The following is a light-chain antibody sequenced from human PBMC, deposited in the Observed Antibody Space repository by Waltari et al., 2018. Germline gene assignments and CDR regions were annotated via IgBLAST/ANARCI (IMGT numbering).Light chain of an antibody. CDR1: SSNIGNNY. Sequence: QSVLTQPPSASGTPGQRVSVSCSGSSSNIGNNYLYWYQVLPVTAPKLVSYQDTKRPSWVPDRFTASKSGASASLAISGLRSGDEADYFCSSWDDSLNGVVFGGGTTVTVL. V-gene: IGLV1-47*01. J-gene: IGLJ2*01. CDR3: SSWDDSLNGVV. CDR2: QDT.